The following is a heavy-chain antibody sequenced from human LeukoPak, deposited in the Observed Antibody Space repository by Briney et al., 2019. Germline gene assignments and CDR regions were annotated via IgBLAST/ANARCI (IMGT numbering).Heavy chain of an antibody. CDR2: IYYSGST. CDR3: ASGADFWSGYFDY. Sequence: PSETLSLTCTVSGGSISSYYWSWIRQPPGKGLEWIGYIYYSGSTNYNPSLKSRVTIPVDTSKNQFSLKLSSVTAADTAVYYCASGADFWSGYFDYWGQGTLVTVSS. J-gene: IGHJ4*02. V-gene: IGHV4-59*01. D-gene: IGHD3-3*01. CDR1: GGSISSYY.